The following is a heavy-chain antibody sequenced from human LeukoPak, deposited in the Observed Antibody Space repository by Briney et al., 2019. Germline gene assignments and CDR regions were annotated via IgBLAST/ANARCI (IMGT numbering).Heavy chain of an antibody. CDR3: ARGHSNSYYYMDV. D-gene: IGHD4-11*01. J-gene: IGHJ6*03. Sequence: GRSLRLSCAASGFTFSSYAMHWVRQAPGKGLEWVAVISYDGSNKYYADSVKGRFTISRDNSKNTLYLQMNSLRAKDTAVYYCARGHSNSYYYMDVWGKGTTVTVSS. CDR1: GFTFSSYA. CDR2: ISYDGSNK. V-gene: IGHV3-30-3*01.